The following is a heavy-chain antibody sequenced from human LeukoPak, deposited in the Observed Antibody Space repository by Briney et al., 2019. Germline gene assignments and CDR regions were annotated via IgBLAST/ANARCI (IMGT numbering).Heavy chain of an antibody. CDR1: GFTFSDYC. D-gene: IGHD6-13*01. V-gene: IGHV3-11*04. J-gene: IGHJ4*02. Sequence: GGSLRLSCAASGFTFSDYCMSWIRQAPGKGLEWVSYISSSGSTIYYADSVKGRFTTSRDNAKNSLYLQMNSLRAEDTAVYYCARWDYLAGKKGYVDYWGQGTLVTVSS. CDR3: ARWDYLAGKKGYVDY. CDR2: ISSSGSTI.